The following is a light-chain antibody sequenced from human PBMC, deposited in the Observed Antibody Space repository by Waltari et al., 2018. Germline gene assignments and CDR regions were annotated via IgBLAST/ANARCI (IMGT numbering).Light chain of an antibody. Sequence: QPALTQPASVSASLGQSIIISYTGPRSDIGRYKYVSLYQQHPGKAPKLILYDVTKRPSGVSHRFSGSKSGNTASLTISGLQAEDEADYFCSSYSTGSVVVFGGGTKLTVL. CDR2: DVT. V-gene: IGLV2-14*03. CDR3: SSYSTGSVVV. CDR1: RSDIGRYKY. J-gene: IGLJ2*01.